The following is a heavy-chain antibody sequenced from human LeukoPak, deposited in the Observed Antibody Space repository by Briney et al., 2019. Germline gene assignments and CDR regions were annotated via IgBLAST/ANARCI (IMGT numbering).Heavy chain of an antibody. V-gene: IGHV4-39*07. CDR1: GGSISSSSYY. J-gene: IGHJ4*02. CDR2: IYYSGST. D-gene: IGHD3-10*01. CDR3: ASYSWVRGLIITS. Sequence: SETLSLTCTVSGGSISSSSYYWGWIRQPPGKGLEWIGSIYYSGSTYYNPSLKSRVTISVDTSKNQFSLKLSSVTAADTAVYYCASYSWVRGLIITSWGQGTLVTVSS.